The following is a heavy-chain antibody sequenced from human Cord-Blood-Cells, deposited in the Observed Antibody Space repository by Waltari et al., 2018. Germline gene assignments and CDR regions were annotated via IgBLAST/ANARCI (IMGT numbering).Heavy chain of an antibody. CDR3: ARHVIAAAGTDWFDP. J-gene: IGHJ5*02. D-gene: IGHD6-13*01. CDR2: IYYSGST. Sequence: QLQLQESGPGLVKPSETLSITCTVAGGSISSYSYYWGWLSQPPGKGLEWIGSIYYSGSTYYNPSLKSRVTISVDTSKNQFSLKLSSVTAADTAVYYCARHVIAAAGTDWFDPWGQGTLVTVSS. CDR1: GGSISSYSYY. V-gene: IGHV4-39*01.